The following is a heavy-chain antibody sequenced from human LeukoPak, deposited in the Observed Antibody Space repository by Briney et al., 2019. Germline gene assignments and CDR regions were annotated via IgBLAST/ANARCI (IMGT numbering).Heavy chain of an antibody. CDR1: GVSLSSGDYS. Sequence: TLSLTCALSGVSLSSGDYSWSWIRQPPGKGLEWIGYIYHSGSTYYNPSLKSRVAISVDRSKNQLSLNLISVTAADTAVYYCARGPDWYFDLWGRGTLVTVSS. D-gene: IGHD3-10*01. V-gene: IGHV4-30-2*01. CDR3: ARGPDWYFDL. CDR2: IYHSGST. J-gene: IGHJ2*01.